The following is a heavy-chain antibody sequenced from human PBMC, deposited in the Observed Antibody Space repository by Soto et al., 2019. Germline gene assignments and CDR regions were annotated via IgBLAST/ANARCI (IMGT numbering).Heavy chain of an antibody. CDR2: IIPIFGTA. CDR1: GGTFSSYA. V-gene: IGHV1-69*13. CDR3: ARDRAPYYYDSSGYPSYYFDY. J-gene: IGHJ4*02. Sequence: GASVKVSCKASGGTFSSYAISWVRQAPGQGLEWMGGIIPIFGTANYAQKFQGRVTITADESTSTAYMELSSLRSEDTAVYYCARDRAPYYYDSSGYPSYYFDYWGQGTLVTVSS. D-gene: IGHD3-22*01.